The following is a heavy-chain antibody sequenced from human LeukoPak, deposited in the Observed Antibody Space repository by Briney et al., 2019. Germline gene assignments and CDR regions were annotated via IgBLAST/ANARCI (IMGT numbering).Heavy chain of an antibody. CDR3: AREVGADGFDY. D-gene: IGHD1-26*01. CDR2: ISGSGGST. CDR1: GFTFSSYA. V-gene: IGHV3-23*01. Sequence: GGSLRLSCAASGFTFSSYAMSWVRQAPGKGLEWVSAISGSGGSTYYADSVKGRFTISRDNAKNSLFLQMNSLRAEDTAVYYCAREVGADGFDYWGQGTLVTVSS. J-gene: IGHJ4*02.